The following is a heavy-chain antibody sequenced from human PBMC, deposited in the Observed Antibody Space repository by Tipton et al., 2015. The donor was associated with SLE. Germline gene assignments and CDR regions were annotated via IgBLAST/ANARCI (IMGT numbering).Heavy chain of an antibody. CDR3: ATSSLGGRFDP. J-gene: IGHJ5*02. D-gene: IGHD3-16*01. Sequence: PGASVKVSCKASGYTFTSYGISWVRQAPGKGLEWVSAISGSGGSTYYADSVKGRFTISRDNSKNSLYLQMNSLRAEDTAVYYCATSSLGGRFDPWGQGTLVTVSS. CDR1: GYTFTSYG. CDR2: ISGSGGST. V-gene: IGHV3-23*01.